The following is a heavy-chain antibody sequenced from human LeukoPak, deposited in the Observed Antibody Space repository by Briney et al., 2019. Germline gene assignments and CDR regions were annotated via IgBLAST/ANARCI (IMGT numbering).Heavy chain of an antibody. CDR1: GFTFTTYS. Sequence: GGSLRLSCAASGFTFTTYSMSWLRQAPGKGLEWVSSIGSKNSNIYYAASLKGRFSISRDNANNSLFLEVHSLRAEDTAVYYCARQRNGYNKLKDAFDIWGQGTMVTVSS. J-gene: IGHJ3*02. D-gene: IGHD5-24*01. CDR3: ARQRNGYNKLKDAFDI. CDR2: IGSKNSNI. V-gene: IGHV3-21*01.